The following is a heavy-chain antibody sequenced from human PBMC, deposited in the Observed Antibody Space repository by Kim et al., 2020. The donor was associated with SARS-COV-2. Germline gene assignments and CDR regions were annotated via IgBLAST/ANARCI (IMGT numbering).Heavy chain of an antibody. CDR3: ARDDNYSGNAFDI. J-gene: IGHJ3*02. Sequence: YYADSVKGRFTISRDNSKNTLYLQMDSLRAEDTAVYYCARDDNYSGNAFDIWGHGTMVTVSS. V-gene: IGHV3-33*01. D-gene: IGHD4-4*01.